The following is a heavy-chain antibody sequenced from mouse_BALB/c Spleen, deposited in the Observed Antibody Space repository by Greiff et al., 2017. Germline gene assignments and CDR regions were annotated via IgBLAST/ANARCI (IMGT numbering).Heavy chain of an antibody. CDR2: IDPANGNT. D-gene: IGHD1-2*01. CDR1: GFNIKDTY. J-gene: IGHJ2*01. Sequence: VQLKQSGAELVKPGASVKLSCTASGFNIKDTYMHWVKQRPEQGLEWIGRIDPANGNTKYDPKFQGKATITADTSSNTAYLQLSSLTSEDTAVYYCARGTTATAYFDYWGQGTTLTVSS. V-gene: IGHV14-3*02. CDR3: ARGTTATAYFDY.